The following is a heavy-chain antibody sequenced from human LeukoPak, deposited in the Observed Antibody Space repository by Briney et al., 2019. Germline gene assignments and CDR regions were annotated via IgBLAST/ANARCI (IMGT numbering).Heavy chain of an antibody. CDR3: ARVRSSGWSTEENWFDP. J-gene: IGHJ5*02. Sequence: ASVKVSCKASGYTFTGYYMHWVQQAPGQGLEWMGRINPNSGGTNYAQKFQGRVTMTRDTSISTAYMELSRLRSDDTAVYYCARVRSSGWSTEENWFDPWGQGTLVTVSS. CDR1: GYTFTGYY. D-gene: IGHD6-19*01. V-gene: IGHV1-2*06. CDR2: INPNSGGT.